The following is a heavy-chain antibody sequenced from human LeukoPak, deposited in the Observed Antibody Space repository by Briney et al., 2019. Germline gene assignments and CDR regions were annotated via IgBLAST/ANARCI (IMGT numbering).Heavy chain of an antibody. CDR1: GFTFSSYW. V-gene: IGHV3-74*01. J-gene: IGHJ2*01. CDR3: ARSSSSWTNWYFDL. Sequence: GGSLRLSCAASGFTFSSYWMHWVRRAPGKGLVWVSRINSDGSSTSYADSVKGRFTISRDNAKNTLYLQMNSLRAEDTAVYYCARSSSSWTNWYFDLWGRGTLVTVSS. D-gene: IGHD6-13*01. CDR2: INSDGSST.